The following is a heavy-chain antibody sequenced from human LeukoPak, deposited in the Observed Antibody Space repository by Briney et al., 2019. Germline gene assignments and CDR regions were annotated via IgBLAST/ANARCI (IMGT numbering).Heavy chain of an antibody. CDR1: GGTFSSYA. J-gene: IGHJ4*02. V-gene: IGHV1-69*04. CDR2: IIPIFGIA. Sequence: SVKVSCKASGGTFSSYAISWVRQAPGQGLEWMGRIIPIFGIANYAQKFQRRVTITADKSTSTAYMELSSLRSEDTAVYYCARGPMATIGSGDYWGQGTLVTVSS. D-gene: IGHD5-24*01. CDR3: ARGPMATIGSGDY.